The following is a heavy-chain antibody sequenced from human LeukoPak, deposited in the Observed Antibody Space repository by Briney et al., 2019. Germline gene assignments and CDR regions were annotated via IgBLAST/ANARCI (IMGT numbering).Heavy chain of an antibody. CDR3: ARATRIGGACDY. CDR1: GGSISSYY. D-gene: IGHD1-26*01. Sequence: SETLSLTCTVSGGSISSYYWSWIRQPPGKGLEWIGYIYYSGSTNYNPSLKSRVTISVDTSKNQFSLKLGSVTAADTAVYYCARATRIGGACDYWGQGTLVTVSS. J-gene: IGHJ4*02. V-gene: IGHV4-59*01. CDR2: IYYSGST.